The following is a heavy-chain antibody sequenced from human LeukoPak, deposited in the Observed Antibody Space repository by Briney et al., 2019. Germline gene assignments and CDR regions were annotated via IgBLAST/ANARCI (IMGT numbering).Heavy chain of an antibody. D-gene: IGHD2-15*01. J-gene: IGHJ4*02. CDR1: GFTFSSYD. V-gene: IGHV3-30*18. CDR2: ISYDGSNY. Sequence: PGGSLRLSCAASGFTFSSYDMHWVRQVPGKGLEWVALISYDGSNYHYADSVKGRFTVSRDNSKNTLYLQMNSLRPEDTAVYYCAQDACGGSCYSFDSWGQGTLVTVSS. CDR3: AQDACGGSCYSFDS.